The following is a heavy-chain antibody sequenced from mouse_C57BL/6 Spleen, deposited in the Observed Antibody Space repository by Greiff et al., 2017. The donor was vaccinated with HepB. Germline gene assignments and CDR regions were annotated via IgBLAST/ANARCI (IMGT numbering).Heavy chain of an antibody. V-gene: IGHV3-6*01. J-gene: IGHJ1*03. CDR3: ARDGATVVASHWYFDV. D-gene: IGHD1-1*01. Sequence: EVKLQESGPGLVKPSQSLSLTCSVTGYSITSGYYWNWIRQFPGNKLEWMGYISYDGSNNYNPSLKNRISITRDTSKNQFFLKLNSVTTEDTATYYCARDGATVVASHWYFDVWGTGTTVTVSS. CDR1: GYSITSGYY. CDR2: ISYDGSN.